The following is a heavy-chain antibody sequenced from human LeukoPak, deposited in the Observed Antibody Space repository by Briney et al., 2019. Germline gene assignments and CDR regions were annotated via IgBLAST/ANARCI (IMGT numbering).Heavy chain of an antibody. CDR3: ARDLFSPFVTTSLGSAFDI. Sequence: GGSLRLSCAASGFTFSSYAMHWVRQAPGKGLEWVAVISYDGSNKYYADSVKGRFTISRDNSKNTLYLQMNSLRAEDTAVYYCARDLFSPFVTTSLGSAFDIWGQGTMVTVSS. V-gene: IGHV3-30*04. CDR2: ISYDGSNK. D-gene: IGHD4-17*01. CDR1: GFTFSSYA. J-gene: IGHJ3*02.